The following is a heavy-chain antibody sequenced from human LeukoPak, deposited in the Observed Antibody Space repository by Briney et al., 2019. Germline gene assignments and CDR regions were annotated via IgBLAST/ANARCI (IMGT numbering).Heavy chain of an antibody. Sequence: ASVKVSCKASGYTFTDYYMHWVRQAPGQGLEWMVWIKPNSGGTNYAQKFQGRVTMTTDTSISTAYMEVSRLRSDDTAVYYCARVRIGQQLDKYYYYAMDVWRQGTTVTVSS. J-gene: IGHJ6*02. CDR3: ARVRIGQQLDKYYYYAMDV. D-gene: IGHD6-13*01. CDR2: IKPNSGGT. CDR1: GYTFTDYY. V-gene: IGHV1-2*02.